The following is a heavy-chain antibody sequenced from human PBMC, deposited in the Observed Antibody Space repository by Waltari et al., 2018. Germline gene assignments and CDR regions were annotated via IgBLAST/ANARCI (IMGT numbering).Heavy chain of an antibody. V-gene: IGHV1-69-2*01. D-gene: IGHD3-22*01. Sequence: EVQLVQSGAEVKKPGATVKISCKVSGYTFTDYYMHWVQQAPGKGLAWMGLVDPEDGETIYEEKFQGRVTITADTATDTAYMERSSLRSEDTAVYYCATEAKYYYDSSGYSRGDYWGQGTLVTVSS. J-gene: IGHJ4*02. CDR3: ATEAKYYYDSSGYSRGDY. CDR2: VDPEDGET. CDR1: GYTFTDYY.